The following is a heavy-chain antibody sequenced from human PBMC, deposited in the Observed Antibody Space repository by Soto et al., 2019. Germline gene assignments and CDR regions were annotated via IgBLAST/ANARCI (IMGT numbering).Heavy chain of an antibody. V-gene: IGHV1-2*02. J-gene: IGHJ6*02. CDR2: INPNSGGT. Sequence: QVQLVQSGAEVKKPGASVKVSCKASGYTFTGYYMHWVRQAPGQGLEWMGWINPNSGGTNYAQKFQGRVTMTRDTSISTAYMELSRLRSDDTAVYYCARDGAFDLVAAKSYYYYGMDVWGQGTTVTVSS. CDR3: ARDGAFDLVAAKSYYYYGMDV. D-gene: IGHD2-2*01. CDR1: GYTFTGYY.